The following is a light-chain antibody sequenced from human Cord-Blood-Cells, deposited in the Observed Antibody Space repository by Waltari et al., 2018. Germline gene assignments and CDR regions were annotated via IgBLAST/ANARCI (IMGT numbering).Light chain of an antibody. CDR3: QQLNSYPPTLT. V-gene: IGKV1-9*01. J-gene: IGKJ4*01. Sequence: DIQLTQSPSFLSASVGDRVTTTCRASQGISSYLAWYQQKPGKAPKLLIYAASTLQSGVPSRFSGSGSGTEFTLTISSLQPEDFATYYCQQLNSYPPTLTFGGGTKVEIK. CDR2: AAS. CDR1: QGISSY.